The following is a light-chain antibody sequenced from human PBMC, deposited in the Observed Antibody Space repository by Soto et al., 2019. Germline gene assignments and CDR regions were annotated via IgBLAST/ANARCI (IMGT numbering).Light chain of an antibody. CDR3: LQGTHWPWT. V-gene: IGKV2-30*01. J-gene: IGKJ1*01. Sequence: DVVMTQSPLSLTVTLGQPASISCRSSQSLIYSDGDTYLSWFQQRPGQSPRRLVYKVSNRDSGVPDRFSGSGSGTDFTLQISRVEAEDIGIYYCLQGTHWPWTFGQGTKVEIK. CDR1: QSLIYSDGDTY. CDR2: KVS.